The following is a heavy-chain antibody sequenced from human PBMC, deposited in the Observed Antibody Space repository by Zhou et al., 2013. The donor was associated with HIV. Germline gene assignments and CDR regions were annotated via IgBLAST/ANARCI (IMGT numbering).Heavy chain of an antibody. J-gene: IGHJ4*02. V-gene: IGHV1-2*02. CDR1: GYTFTNHL. D-gene: IGHD3-10*01. CDR2: INPVHGGR. Sequence: QVQLVQSGAEVKRPGASVKVSCKASGYTFTNHLLHWWRQAPRQGLEWMGWINPVHGGRNYARRFQGRINFGRDVYQETAYLDLTGLRTDDTAVYFCARGGGDGRQLRATYIPGGQGTLVIVSS. CDR3: ARGGGDGRQLRATYIP.